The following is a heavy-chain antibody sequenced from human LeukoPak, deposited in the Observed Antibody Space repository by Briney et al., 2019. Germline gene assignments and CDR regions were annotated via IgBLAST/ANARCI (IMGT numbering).Heavy chain of an antibody. CDR3: AKAPVTSCRGAFCYPFDY. D-gene: IGHD2-15*01. V-gene: IGHV3-23*01. Sequence: PGGSLRLSCAASGFIFSSYEMSWVRQAPGKGLECVSAMSSSDDGRYYAASVRGRFTISRDTSRSTLYLQMNSLRAEDAAVYYCAKAPVTSCRGAFCYPFDYWGQGTLVTVSS. CDR2: MSSSDDGR. CDR1: GFIFSSYE. J-gene: IGHJ4*02.